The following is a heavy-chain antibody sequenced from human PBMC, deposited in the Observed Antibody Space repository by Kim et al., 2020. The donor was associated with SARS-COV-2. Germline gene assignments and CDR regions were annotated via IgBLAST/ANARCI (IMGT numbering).Heavy chain of an antibody. V-gene: IGHV3-74*01. J-gene: IGHJ4*02. CDR3: ARGSGSYGFDS. Sequence: YAASVKGRFTIYRDNAKSTLDLQMNSLRPEDTAVYYCARGSGSYGFDSWGQGVLVTVSS. D-gene: IGHD1-26*01.